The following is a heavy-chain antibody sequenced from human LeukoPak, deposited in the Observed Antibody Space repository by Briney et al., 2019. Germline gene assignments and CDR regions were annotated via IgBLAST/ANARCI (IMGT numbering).Heavy chain of an antibody. Sequence: KPSETLSLTCTVSGGSISSSSYYWGWIRQPPGKGLEWIGSIYYSGSTYYNPSLKSRVTISVDTSKNQFSLKLSSVTAADTAVYYCARHGVVPAAIVTEYFQHWGQGTLVTVSS. D-gene: IGHD2-2*01. J-gene: IGHJ1*01. CDR2: IYYSGST. CDR1: GGSISSSSYY. CDR3: ARHGVVPAAIVTEYFQH. V-gene: IGHV4-39*01.